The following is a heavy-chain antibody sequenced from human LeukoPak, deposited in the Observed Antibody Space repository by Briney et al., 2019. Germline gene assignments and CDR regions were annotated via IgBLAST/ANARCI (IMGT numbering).Heavy chain of an antibody. CDR3: ATLGWDTAMVHFDY. CDR1: GFSFSNSA. V-gene: IGHV3-30*02. Sequence: GGSLRLSCAASGFSFSNSAMHWVRQAPGKGLEWVAFIRYDGSNKYYADSVKGRFTISRDNAKNTLYLQMNSLRAEDTAVYYCATLGWDTAMVHFDYWGQGTLVTVSS. CDR2: IRYDGSNK. J-gene: IGHJ4*02. D-gene: IGHD5-18*01.